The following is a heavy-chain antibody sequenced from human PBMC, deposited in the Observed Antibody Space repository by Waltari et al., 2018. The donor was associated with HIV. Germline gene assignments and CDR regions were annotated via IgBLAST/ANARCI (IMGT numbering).Heavy chain of an antibody. V-gene: IGHV4-59*01. CDR2: IYYSGST. D-gene: IGHD6-19*01. CDR3: ARAGWYNYYYYGMDV. Sequence: QVQLQESGPGLVKPSETLSLTCTVSGGSISSYYWSWIRQPPGKGLEWIGYIYYSGSTNYNPSLKSRVTISVDTSKNQFSRKLSSVTAADTAVYYCARAGWYNYYYYGMDVWGQGTTVTVSS. J-gene: IGHJ6*02. CDR1: GGSISSYY.